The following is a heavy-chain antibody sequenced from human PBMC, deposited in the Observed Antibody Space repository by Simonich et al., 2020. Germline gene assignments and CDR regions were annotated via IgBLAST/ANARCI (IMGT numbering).Heavy chain of an antibody. J-gene: IGHJ4*02. D-gene: IGHD2-21*02. V-gene: IGHV3-30*04. Sequence: QVQLVESGGGVVQPGRSLSLSCAASGFTFRSYAMHWVRQAPGKGLEWVRVIDFKGGNKHYADSGKGRFTISRDNSKNTLYLQMNSLRAEDTAVYYCARDGERYCGGDCYSYFDYWGQGTLVTVSS. CDR2: IDFKGGNK. CDR3: ARDGERYCGGDCYSYFDY. CDR1: GFTFRSYA.